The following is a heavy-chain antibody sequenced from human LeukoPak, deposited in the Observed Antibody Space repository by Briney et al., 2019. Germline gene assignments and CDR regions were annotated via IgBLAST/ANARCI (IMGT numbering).Heavy chain of an antibody. CDR3: ARVYDSSGYYYDY. D-gene: IGHD3-22*01. CDR2: IYHSGST. Sequence: SQTLSLTCAVSGGSISSGGYSWSWIRQPPGKGLEWIGYIYHSGSTYYNPSLKSRVTISVDRSKNQFSLKLSSVTAADTAVYYCARVYDSSGYYYDYWGQGTLVTVSS. CDR1: GGSISSGGYS. J-gene: IGHJ4*02. V-gene: IGHV4-30-2*01.